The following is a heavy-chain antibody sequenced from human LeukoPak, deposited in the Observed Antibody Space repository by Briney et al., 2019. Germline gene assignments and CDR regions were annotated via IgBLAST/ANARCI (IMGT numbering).Heavy chain of an antibody. D-gene: IGHD6-19*01. CDR2: INHSGST. J-gene: IGHJ4*02. CDR3: ALESSEIAVAGKGSY. V-gene: IGHV4-34*01. CDR1: GGSFSGYY. Sequence: SETLSLTCAVYGGSFSGYYWSWIRQPPGKGLEWIGEINHSGSTNYNPSLKSRVTISVDTSKNQFSLKLSSVTAEDTAVYYCALESSEIAVAGKGSYWGQGTLVTVSS.